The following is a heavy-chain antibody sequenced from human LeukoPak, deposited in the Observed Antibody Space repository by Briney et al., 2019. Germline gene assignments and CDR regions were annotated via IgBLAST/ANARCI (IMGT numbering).Heavy chain of an antibody. D-gene: IGHD4-11*01. CDR2: ISYDGSNK. J-gene: IGHJ5*02. V-gene: IGHV3-30-3*01. Sequence: GGSLRLSCAASGFTFSSYAMHWVRQAPGKGLEWVAVISYDGSNKYYADSVKGRFTISRDNSKNTLYLQMNSLRAEDTAVYYCARDELYSNYPFDPWGQGTLVTVSS. CDR3: ARDELYSNYPFDP. CDR1: GFTFSSYA.